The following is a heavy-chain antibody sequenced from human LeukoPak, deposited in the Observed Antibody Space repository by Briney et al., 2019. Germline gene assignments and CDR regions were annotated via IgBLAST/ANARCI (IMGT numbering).Heavy chain of an antibody. CDR1: GSSFSSGLYY. J-gene: IGHJ4*02. D-gene: IGHD5-24*01. CDR2: IYISGST. CDR3: ARDSRRDGYNLDY. V-gene: IGHV4-61*02. Sequence: SQTLSLTCTVSGSSFSSGLYYWTWIRQPAGKGLEWIGRIYISGSTNYSPSLKSRVTISRDTSKNEFSLKLSSVTAADTAVYYCARDSRRDGYNLDYWGRGTLVTVSS.